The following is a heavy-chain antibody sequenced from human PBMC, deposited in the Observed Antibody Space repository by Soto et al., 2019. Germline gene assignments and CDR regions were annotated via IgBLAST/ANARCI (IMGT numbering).Heavy chain of an antibody. CDR2: IYYSGST. CDR1: GGSISSYY. V-gene: IGHV4-59*01. J-gene: IGHJ4*02. Sequence: SETLSLTCTVSGGSISSYYWSWIRQPPGKGLEWIGYIYYSGSTNYNPSLKSRVTISVDTSKNQFSLKLSSVTAADTAVYYCARGHHDYGDYGAVEYFDYWGQGTLVTVSS. CDR3: ARGHHDYGDYGAVEYFDY. D-gene: IGHD4-17*01.